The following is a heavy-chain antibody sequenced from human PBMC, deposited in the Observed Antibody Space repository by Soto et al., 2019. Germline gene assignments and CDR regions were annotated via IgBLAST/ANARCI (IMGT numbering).Heavy chain of an antibody. Sequence: QVQLVQSGAEVKKPGASVKVSCKASGYTFTSYYMHWVRQAPGQGLEWMGIINASGGSTSYGQKFQGRVTMDRDTATSTVYRELSSLRSEDTAAYYCARTRADYDSGGYPGKGAFDIWGQGTMVTVSS. CDR2: INASGGST. D-gene: IGHD3-22*01. CDR3: ARTRADYDSGGYPGKGAFDI. J-gene: IGHJ3*02. V-gene: IGHV1-46*01. CDR1: GYTFTSYY.